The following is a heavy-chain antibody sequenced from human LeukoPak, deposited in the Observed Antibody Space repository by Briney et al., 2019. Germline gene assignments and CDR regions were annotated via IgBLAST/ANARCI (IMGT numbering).Heavy chain of an antibody. CDR3: AREIVVVVAAARHNWFDP. J-gene: IGHJ5*02. Sequence: ASVTVSCKASGYTFTGYYMHWVRQAPGQGLEWMGWINPNSGNTGYAQKFQGRVTMTRNTSISTAYMELSSLRSEDTAVYYCAREIVVVVAAARHNWFDPWGQGTLVTVSS. CDR2: INPNSGNT. D-gene: IGHD2-15*01. V-gene: IGHV1-8*02. CDR1: GYTFTGYY.